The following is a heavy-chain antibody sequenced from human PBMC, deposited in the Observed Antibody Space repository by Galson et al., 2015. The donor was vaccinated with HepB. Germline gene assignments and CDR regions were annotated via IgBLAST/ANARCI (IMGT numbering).Heavy chain of an antibody. D-gene: IGHD3-22*01. J-gene: IGHJ3*02. Sequence: CAISGDSVSSNSAAWNWIRQSPSRGLEWLGRTYYRSKWYNDYAVSVKSRITINPDTSKNQFSLQLNSVTPEDTAVYYCARVSRPKYYYDSSGYYYDAFDIWGQGTMVTVSS. V-gene: IGHV6-1*01. CDR2: TYYRSKWYN. CDR3: ARVSRPKYYYDSSGYYYDAFDI. CDR1: GDSVSSNSAA.